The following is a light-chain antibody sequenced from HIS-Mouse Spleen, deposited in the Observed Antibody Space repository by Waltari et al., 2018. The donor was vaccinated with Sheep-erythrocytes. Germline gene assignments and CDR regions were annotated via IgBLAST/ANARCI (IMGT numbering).Light chain of an antibody. J-gene: IGLJ1*01. CDR3: CSYAGSYNHV. Sequence: ELTQPPSASGTPGQRVTISCSGSSSNIGSNTVNWYQQLPGTAPKLLIYSNNQRPSGVPDRFSGSKSGNTASLTISGLQAEDEADYYCCSYAGSYNHVFATGTKVTVL. CDR2: SNN. V-gene: IGLV1-44*01. CDR1: SSNIGSNT.